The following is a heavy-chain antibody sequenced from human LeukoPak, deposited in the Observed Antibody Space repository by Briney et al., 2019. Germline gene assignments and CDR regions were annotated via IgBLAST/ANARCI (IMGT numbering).Heavy chain of an antibody. CDR3: ARGLFGYYGSGSQIKYYFDY. CDR2: IYYSGRT. D-gene: IGHD3-10*01. J-gene: IGHJ4*02. V-gene: IGHV4-59*01. Sequence: SETLSLTCTVSGGSISSYYWSWIRQPPGKGLEWIGYIYYSGRTNYNPSLKSRVTISVDTSKNQFSLKLSSVTAADTAVYYCARGLFGYYGSGSQIKYYFDYWGQGTLVTVSS. CDR1: GGSISSYY.